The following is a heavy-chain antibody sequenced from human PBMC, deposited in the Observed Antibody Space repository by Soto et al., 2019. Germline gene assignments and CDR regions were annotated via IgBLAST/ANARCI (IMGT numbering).Heavy chain of an antibody. D-gene: IGHD2-2*01. CDR2: IIPIFGTA. V-gene: IGHV1-69*13. CDR3: ARVDCSSTSCYAGALRPPNPYYYYYGMDV. CDR1: GGTFSSYA. J-gene: IGHJ6*02. Sequence: ASVKVSCKASGGTFSSYAISWVRQAPGQGLEWMGGIIPIFGTANYAQKFQGRVTITADESTRPAYMELSSLRSEDTAVYYCARVDCSSTSCYAGALRPPNPYYYYYGMDVWGQGTTVTVSS.